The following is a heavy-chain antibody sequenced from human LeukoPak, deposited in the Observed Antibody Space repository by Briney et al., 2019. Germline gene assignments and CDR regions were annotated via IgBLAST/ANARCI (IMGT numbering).Heavy chain of an antibody. CDR3: ARDHGGLFDY. V-gene: IGHV3-48*01. CDR1: GFTFSSYS. CDR2: ISSSSTI. J-gene: IGHJ4*02. D-gene: IGHD4-23*01. Sequence: PGGSLRLSCAASGFTFSSYSMNWVRQAPGKGLEWVSYISSSSTIYYADSVKGRFTISRDNSKNTLYLQMNSLRAEDTAVYYCARDHGGLFDYWGQGTLVTVSS.